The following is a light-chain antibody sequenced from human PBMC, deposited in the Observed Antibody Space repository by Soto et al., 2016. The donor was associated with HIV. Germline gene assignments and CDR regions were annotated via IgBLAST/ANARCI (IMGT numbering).Light chain of an antibody. CDR3: QAWDSSTVL. V-gene: IGLV3-1*01. Sequence: YELTQPPSVSVSPGQTANITCSGDNLGDKYVCWYQQSPGQSPVLLIYQDAKRPSVTPERFSASNSGNTATLTISGTQTMDEADYYCQAWDSSTVLFGGGTKFDRP. CDR2: QDA. CDR1: NLGDKY. J-gene: IGLJ2*01.